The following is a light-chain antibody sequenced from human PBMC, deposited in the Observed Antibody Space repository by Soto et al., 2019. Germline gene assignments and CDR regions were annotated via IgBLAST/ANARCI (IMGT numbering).Light chain of an antibody. V-gene: IGKV1-17*01. CDR2: GAS. J-gene: IGKJ4*01. CDR1: QGFGRV. Sequence: DIPIHPPPSSLSASVGDIVSITCRASQGFGRVLGCHQQKPGIAPKRLIYGASRLHNGVPSRFSGSGSGTEFTLTISSLQPEDFANYYCLQYYTYPFTFGGGTKVEIK. CDR3: LQYYTYPFT.